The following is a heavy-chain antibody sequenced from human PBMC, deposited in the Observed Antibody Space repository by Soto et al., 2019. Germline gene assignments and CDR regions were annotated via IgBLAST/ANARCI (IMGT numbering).Heavy chain of an antibody. CDR1: GFTFSSYA. J-gene: IGHJ4*02. D-gene: IGHD6-13*01. V-gene: IGHV3-23*01. CDR2: ISGSGGST. CDR3: AKDLYGQQLAFDY. Sequence: SLRLSCAASGFTFSSYAMSWVRQTPGKGLEWVSAISGSGGSTYYADSVKGRFTISRDNSKNTLYLQMNSLRAEDTAVYYCAKDLYGQQLAFDYWGQGTLVTVSS.